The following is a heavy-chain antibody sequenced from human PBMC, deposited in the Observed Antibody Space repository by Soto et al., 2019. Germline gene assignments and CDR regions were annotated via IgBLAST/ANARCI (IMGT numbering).Heavy chain of an antibody. CDR2: IDENGRTM. Sequence: GGSLRLSCAASGFTFNNHAMNWVRQAPGKGLEWVSYIDENGRTMYYADFVKGRFTISRDNAKNSLNLQMNSLGAEDTAIYYCARDLTSYAMDVWGQGATVTVSS. CDR3: ARDLTSYAMDV. V-gene: IGHV3-48*03. D-gene: IGHD2-2*01. CDR1: GFTFNNHA. J-gene: IGHJ6*02.